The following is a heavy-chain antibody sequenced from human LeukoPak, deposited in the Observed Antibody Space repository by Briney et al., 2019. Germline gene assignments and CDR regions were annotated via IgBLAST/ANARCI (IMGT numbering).Heavy chain of an antibody. V-gene: IGHV3-23*01. CDR1: GITFSSYL. CDR2: ISGSGGPT. Sequence: GGSLRLSCEASGITFSSYLMTWVRQGPGKGLEWVADISGSGGPTNYADSVKGRFTISRDNSKNTLFLQMNSLRAEDTAVYYCARDKIVGATHFDYWGQGTLVTVSS. CDR3: ARDKIVGATHFDY. D-gene: IGHD1-26*01. J-gene: IGHJ4*02.